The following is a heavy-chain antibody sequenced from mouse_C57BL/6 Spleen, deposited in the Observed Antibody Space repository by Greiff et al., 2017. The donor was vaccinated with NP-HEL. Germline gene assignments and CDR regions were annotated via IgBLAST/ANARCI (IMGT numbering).Heavy chain of an antibody. CDR2: IDPETGGT. J-gene: IGHJ3*01. Sequence: VQLVESGAELVRPGASVTLSCKASGYTFTDYEMHWVKQTPVHGLEWIGAIDPETGGTAYNQKFKGKAILTADKSSSTAYMELRSLTSEDSAVYYCTRGRDWFAYWGQGTLVTVSA. CDR1: GYTFTDYE. V-gene: IGHV1-15*01. CDR3: TRGRDWFAY.